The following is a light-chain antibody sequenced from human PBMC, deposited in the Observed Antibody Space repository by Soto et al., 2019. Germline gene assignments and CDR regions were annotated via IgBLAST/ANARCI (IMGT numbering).Light chain of an antibody. J-gene: IGKJ5*01. Sequence: ERVMTQSPVTLSVTPGTSATLSCRASESVRSDLAWYQQKPGQAPRLLIYGGSLRAADVPDRFSGSGSGTELTLTISNLQSEDSAVDYCQQYNDWPTITFGQGTRLETK. V-gene: IGKV3-15*01. CDR1: ESVRSD. CDR2: GGS. CDR3: QQYNDWPTIT.